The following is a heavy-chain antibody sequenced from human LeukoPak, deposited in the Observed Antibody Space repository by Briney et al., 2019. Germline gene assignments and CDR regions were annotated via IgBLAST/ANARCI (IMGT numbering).Heavy chain of an antibody. CDR2: ISAYNGNT. V-gene: IGHV1-18*01. Sequence: ASVKVSCKASGYTFTSYGISWVRQAPGQGLEWMGWISAYNGNTNYAQKLQGRVTMTTDTSTSTAYMELRSLRSDDTAVYYCARDDIGFLEWLSLGSYYYYGMDVWGQGTTVTVSS. CDR1: GYTFTSYG. J-gene: IGHJ6*02. CDR3: ARDDIGFLEWLSLGSYYYYGMDV. D-gene: IGHD3-3*01.